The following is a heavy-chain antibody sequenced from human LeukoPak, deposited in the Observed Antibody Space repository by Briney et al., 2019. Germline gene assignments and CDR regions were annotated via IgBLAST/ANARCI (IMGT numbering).Heavy chain of an antibody. V-gene: IGHV3-64*01. CDR1: GFTFSSFS. CDR2: ISSNGGST. J-gene: IGHJ4*02. D-gene: IGHD3-10*01. Sequence: GGSLRPSCAASGFTFSSFSMHWVRQAPGKGLESVSAISSNGGSTYYANSVKGRFTISRDNSKNTLYLQMGSLRAEDMAVYYCAREYYGGYVDYWGQGALVTVSS. CDR3: AREYYGGYVDY.